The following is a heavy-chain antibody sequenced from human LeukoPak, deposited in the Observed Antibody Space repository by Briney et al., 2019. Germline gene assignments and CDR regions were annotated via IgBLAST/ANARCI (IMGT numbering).Heavy chain of an antibody. CDR1: GFTFGNYG. CDR2: IRSKTYRETA. CDR3: TRGVEGQWLALYY. D-gene: IGHD6-19*01. Sequence: KPGRSLRLSCTASGFTFGNYGLNWFRQAPGKGLEWVGFIRSKTYRETAEYAASVKGRFTLSRDDSKGIAYLQMNSLKIEDTAVYYCTRGVEGQWLALYYWGQGTLVTVSS. V-gene: IGHV3-49*05. J-gene: IGHJ4*02.